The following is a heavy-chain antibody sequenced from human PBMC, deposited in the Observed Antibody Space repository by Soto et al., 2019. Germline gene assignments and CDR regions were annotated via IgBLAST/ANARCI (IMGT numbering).Heavy chain of an antibody. J-gene: IGHJ4*02. CDR2: INHSGST. Sequence: SETLSLTCAVYGGSFSGYYWSWIRQPPGKGLEWIGEINHSGSTNYNPSLKSRVTISLDTSKNQFSLKLRSVTAADTAVFYCARNGYGSGSYYPNFDYWGQGTLVTVSS. CDR1: GGSFSGYY. CDR3: ARNGYGSGSYYPNFDY. D-gene: IGHD3-10*01. V-gene: IGHV4-34*01.